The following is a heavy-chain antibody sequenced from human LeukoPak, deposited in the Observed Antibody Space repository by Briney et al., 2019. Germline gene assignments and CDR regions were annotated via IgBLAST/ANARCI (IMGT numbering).Heavy chain of an antibody. V-gene: IGHV3-23*01. D-gene: IGHD1-26*01. CDR2: ISGGGRST. CDR3: ATQVGTTTQYFDY. CDR1: GFTFNSYA. Sequence: GGSLRLSCAASGFTFNSYAMSWVRQAPGKGLEWVSGISGGGRSTYYADSVKGHFTISRDNSKNTLYLQMDSLRAEDTAVYYCATQVGTTTQYFDYWGQGTLVTVSS. J-gene: IGHJ4*02.